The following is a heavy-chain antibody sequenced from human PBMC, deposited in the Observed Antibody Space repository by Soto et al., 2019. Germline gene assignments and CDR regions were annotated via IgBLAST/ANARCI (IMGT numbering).Heavy chain of an antibody. CDR2: IYYSGST. V-gene: IGHV4-30-4*01. CDR3: ARKTGGGFPRVRGEVDY. D-gene: IGHD3-10*01. CDR1: GGSISSGDYY. J-gene: IGHJ4*02. Sequence: TLSLTCTVSGGSISSGDYYWSWIRQPPGKGLEWIGYIYYSGSTYYNPSLKSRVTISVDTSKNQFSLKLSSVTAADTAVYYCARKTGGGFPRVRGEVDYWGQGTLVTVSS.